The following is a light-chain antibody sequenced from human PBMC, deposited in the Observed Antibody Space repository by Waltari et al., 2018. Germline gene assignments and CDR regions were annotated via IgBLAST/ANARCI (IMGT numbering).Light chain of an antibody. CDR1: DLGKNS. CDR2: QNN. J-gene: IGLJ2*01. Sequence: YVLTQPPSISVPPGQTATITCSGEDLGKNSASWYQQKAGQPPTLVIYQNNRRPSDIPDRFSASTAGNAATLTIRGTQPTDEADYCCQAWDTVSFVVFGGGTRLTVL. V-gene: IGLV3-1*01. CDR3: QAWDTVSFVV.